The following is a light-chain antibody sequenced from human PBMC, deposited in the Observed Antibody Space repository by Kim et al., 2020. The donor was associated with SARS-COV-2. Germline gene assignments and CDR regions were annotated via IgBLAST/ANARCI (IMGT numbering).Light chain of an antibody. Sequence: QSALTQPASVSGSPGQSITISCTGTSSHVGGYNYVSWYQQHPGKAPKLMIYDVSDRPSGVSNRFSGSKSGNTASLTISGLQAEDEADYYCSSYAGSSRYVFGTGTKVTVL. CDR3: SSYAGSSRYV. J-gene: IGLJ1*01. CDR2: DVS. CDR1: SSHVGGYNY. V-gene: IGLV2-14*03.